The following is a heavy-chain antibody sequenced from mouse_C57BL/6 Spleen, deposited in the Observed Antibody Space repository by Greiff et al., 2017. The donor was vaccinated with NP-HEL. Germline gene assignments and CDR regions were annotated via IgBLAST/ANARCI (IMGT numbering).Heavy chain of an antibody. CDR1: GYTFTSYW. CDR2: IHPNSGST. Sequence: QVQLKQPGAELVKPGASVKLSCKASGYTFTSYWMHWVKQRPGQGLEWIGMIHPNSGSTNYNEKFKSKATLTVDKSSSTAYMQLSSLTSEDSAVYYCASSYYSNYGAYFDVWGTGTTVTVSS. V-gene: IGHV1-64*01. J-gene: IGHJ1*03. D-gene: IGHD2-5*01. CDR3: ASSYYSNYGAYFDV.